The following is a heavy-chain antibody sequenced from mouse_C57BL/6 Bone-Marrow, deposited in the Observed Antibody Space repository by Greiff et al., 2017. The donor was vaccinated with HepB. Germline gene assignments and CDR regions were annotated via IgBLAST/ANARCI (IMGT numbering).Heavy chain of an antibody. V-gene: IGHV1-64*01. Sequence: QVQLQQPGAELVKPGASVKLSCKASGYTFTSYWMHWVKQRPGQGLEWIGMIHPNSGSTNYNEKFKSKATLTVDKSSSTAYMQLSSLTSEDSAVYYCARNPVLLSYYFAYWGQGTTLTVSS. CDR3: ARNPVLLSYYFAY. CDR2: IHPNSGST. CDR1: GYTFTSYW. D-gene: IGHD2-1*01. J-gene: IGHJ2*01.